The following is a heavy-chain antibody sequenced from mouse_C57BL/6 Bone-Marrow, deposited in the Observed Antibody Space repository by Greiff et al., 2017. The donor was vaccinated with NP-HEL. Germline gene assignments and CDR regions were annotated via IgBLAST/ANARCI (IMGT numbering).Heavy chain of an antibody. J-gene: IGHJ2*01. Sequence: VQLQQPGAELVRPGASVKLSCTASGFNIKDDYMHWVKQRPEQGLEWIGWIDPENGDTEYASKFQGKATITADTSSNTAYLQLSSLTSEDTAVYYCTTFYYGNYVGPFDYWGQGTTLTVSS. D-gene: IGHD2-1*01. V-gene: IGHV14-4*01. CDR3: TTFYYGNYVGPFDY. CDR2: IDPENGDT. CDR1: GFNIKDDY.